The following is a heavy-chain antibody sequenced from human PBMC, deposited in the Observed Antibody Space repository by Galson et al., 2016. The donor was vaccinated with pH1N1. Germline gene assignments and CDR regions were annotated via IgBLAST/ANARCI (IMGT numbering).Heavy chain of an antibody. J-gene: IGHJ6*02. CDR1: GFSFDTYA. CDR2: ISYNGHDQ. V-gene: IGHV3-30*03. Sequence: SLRLSCAASGFSFDTYAVHWVRQAPGKGLEWVAFISYNGHDQSYADSLKGRFIISRDNSKNTVYLQLNSLRTEDTAVYYCAREDWSYADTYYNGMDVWGQGTTVAVSS. CDR3: AREDWSYADTYYNGMDV. D-gene: IGHD3-16*01.